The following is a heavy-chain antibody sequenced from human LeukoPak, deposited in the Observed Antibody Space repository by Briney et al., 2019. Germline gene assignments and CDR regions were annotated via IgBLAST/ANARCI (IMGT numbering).Heavy chain of an antibody. CDR1: GGTFSSYA. Sequence: SVKVSCKASGGTFSSYAISWVRQAPGQGLEWMGGIIPIFGTADYAQKFQGRVTITADESTSTAYMELSSLRSEDTAVYYCARGVVPAAMLWFDPWGQGTLVTVSS. D-gene: IGHD2-2*01. J-gene: IGHJ5*02. CDR2: IIPIFGTA. V-gene: IGHV1-69*13. CDR3: ARGVVPAAMLWFDP.